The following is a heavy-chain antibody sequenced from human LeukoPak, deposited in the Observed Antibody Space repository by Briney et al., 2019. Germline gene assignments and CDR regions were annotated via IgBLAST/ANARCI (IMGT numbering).Heavy chain of an antibody. D-gene: IGHD3-9*01. Sequence: SETLSLTCTVSGGSISSSSYYWGWIRQPPGKGLEWIGSIYYSGSTYYNPSLKSRVTISVDTSKNQFSLKLSSVTAADTAVYYCARHWRIYFDWLEPYYYYYGMDVWGQGTTVTVSS. J-gene: IGHJ6*02. V-gene: IGHV4-39*01. CDR1: GGSISSSSYY. CDR2: IYYSGST. CDR3: ARHWRIYFDWLEPYYYYYGMDV.